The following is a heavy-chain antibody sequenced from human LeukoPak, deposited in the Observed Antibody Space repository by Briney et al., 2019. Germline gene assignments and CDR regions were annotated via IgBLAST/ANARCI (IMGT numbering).Heavy chain of an antibody. CDR3: ASAVVVVAATQYYYYGMDV. CDR2: IYYSGST. Sequence: SETLSLTCTVSGGSISSGGYYWSWIRQHPGTGLEWIGYIYYSGSTYYNPSLKSRVTISVDTSKDQFSLKLSSVTAADTAVYYCASAVVVVAATQYYYYGMDVWGKGTTVTVSS. D-gene: IGHD2-15*01. J-gene: IGHJ6*04. V-gene: IGHV4-31*03. CDR1: GGSISSGGYY.